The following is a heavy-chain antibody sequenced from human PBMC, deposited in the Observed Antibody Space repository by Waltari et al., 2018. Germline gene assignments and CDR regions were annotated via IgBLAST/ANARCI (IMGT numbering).Heavy chain of an antibody. J-gene: IGHJ1*01. D-gene: IGHD6-13*01. CDR1: GSTLSELS. V-gene: IGHV1-24*01. CDR2: FDPENDET. Sequence: QVQLVQSGAEVKKPGASVRVSCKVSGSTLSELSIHWVRQAPGKGLEWMGGFDPENDETVYAQKVKGRVTMTEDSSTDTVYMDLSSLRSEDTAVYYCAARQQLVDREFFLHWGQGTLVTVSS. CDR3: AARQQLVDREFFLH.